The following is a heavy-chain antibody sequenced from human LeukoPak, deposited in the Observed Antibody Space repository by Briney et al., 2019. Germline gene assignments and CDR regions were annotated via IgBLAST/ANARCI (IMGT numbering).Heavy chain of an antibody. CDR3: AKDRAAGPPIDY. Sequence: PGGSLRLSCAASGFTFSSYGMHWVRQAPGKGLEWVAVISYDGSNKYYADSVKGRFTISRDNSKNTLYLQMNSLRAEDTAVYYCAKDRAAGPPIDYRGQGTLVTVSS. D-gene: IGHD6-13*01. J-gene: IGHJ4*02. V-gene: IGHV3-30*18. CDR2: ISYDGSNK. CDR1: GFTFSSYG.